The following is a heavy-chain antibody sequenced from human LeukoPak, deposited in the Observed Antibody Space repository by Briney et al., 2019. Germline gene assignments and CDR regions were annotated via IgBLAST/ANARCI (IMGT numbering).Heavy chain of an antibody. Sequence: SLRLSCAASGFTFSSYGMHWVRQAPGKGLEWVAVISYDGSNKYYADSVKGRFTISRDNSKNTLYLQMNSLRAEDTAVYYCAKEEDYGDYTDYWGQGTLVTVSS. J-gene: IGHJ4*02. CDR3: AKEEDYGDYTDY. D-gene: IGHD4-17*01. CDR1: GFTFSSYG. V-gene: IGHV3-30*18. CDR2: ISYDGSNK.